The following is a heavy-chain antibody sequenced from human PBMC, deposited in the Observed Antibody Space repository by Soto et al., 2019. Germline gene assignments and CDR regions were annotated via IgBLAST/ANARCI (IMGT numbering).Heavy chain of an antibody. V-gene: IGHV4-39*01. CDR2: CYHSGSP. J-gene: IGHJ5*02. Sequence: QLQLQESGPGLVKPSETVSLTCTVSGDSISTHTYFWGWIRQPPGRELEWMGNCYHSGSPYYNPSLKSRVAISVDTSRNQFSLRLTSVTAADTAVYYCARSPTSRGWFDPWGQGTLVTVSS. CDR3: ARSPTSRGWFDP. CDR1: GDSISTHTYF.